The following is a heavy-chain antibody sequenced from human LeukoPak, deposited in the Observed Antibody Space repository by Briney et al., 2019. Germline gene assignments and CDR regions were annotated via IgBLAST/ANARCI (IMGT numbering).Heavy chain of an antibody. D-gene: IGHD6-19*01. V-gene: IGHV3-23*01. J-gene: IGHJ4*02. Sequence: GGSLRLSCAASGFTFSTYAMTWVRQAPGEGLEWVSGISGSGGSTYYTDSVKGRFTISRDNSKNTLHLQMNSLRAEDTAVYYCAKKLAVAAHYFDYWGQGTLVTVSS. CDR2: ISGSGGST. CDR3: AKKLAVAAHYFDY. CDR1: GFTFSTYA.